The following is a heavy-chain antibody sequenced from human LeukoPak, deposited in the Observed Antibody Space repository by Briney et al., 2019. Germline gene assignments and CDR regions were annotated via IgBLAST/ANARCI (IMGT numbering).Heavy chain of an antibody. J-gene: IGHJ5*02. D-gene: IGHD1/OR15-1a*01. CDR2: INAGNGNT. CDR3: ARERGKAEQT. CDR1: GYTFTSYA. V-gene: IGHV1-3*01. Sequence: GASVKVSCKASGYTFTSYAMHWVRQAPGQRLEWMGWINAGNGNTNYAQKLQGRVTMTTDTSTSTAYMELRSLRSDDTAVYYCARERGKAEQTWGQGTLVTVSS.